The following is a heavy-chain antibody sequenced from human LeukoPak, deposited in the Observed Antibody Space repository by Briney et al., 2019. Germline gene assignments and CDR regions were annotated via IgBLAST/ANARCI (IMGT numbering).Heavy chain of an antibody. D-gene: IGHD3-22*01. CDR3: ARWDYDSSGYALYYFDY. CDR1: GYTFTSYA. CDR2: INTGTGNP. Sequence: ASVKVSCKPSGYTFTSYAMNWVRQAPGQGLEFMGWINTGTGNPTYAQGFTGRFVFSLDTSVSTAYLQISSLKAEDTAVYYCARWDYDSSGYALYYFDYWGQGTLVTVSS. V-gene: IGHV7-4-1*02. J-gene: IGHJ4*02.